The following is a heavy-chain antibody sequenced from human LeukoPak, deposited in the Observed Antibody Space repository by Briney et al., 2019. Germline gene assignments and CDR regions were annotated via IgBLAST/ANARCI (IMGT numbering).Heavy chain of an antibody. CDR3: ARDRPSIAAAGMVYFQH. Sequence: SETLSLTCTVSGGSISSYYWSWIRQPAGKGLEWMGRIYTSGSTNYNPSLKSRVTMSVDTSKNQFSLKLSSVTAADTAVYYCARDRPSIAAAGMVYFQHWGQGTLVTVSS. CDR2: IYTSGST. V-gene: IGHV4-4*07. J-gene: IGHJ1*01. CDR1: GGSISSYY. D-gene: IGHD6-13*01.